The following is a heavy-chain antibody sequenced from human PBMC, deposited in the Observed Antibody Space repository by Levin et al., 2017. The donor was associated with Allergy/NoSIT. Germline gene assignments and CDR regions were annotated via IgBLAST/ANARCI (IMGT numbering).Heavy chain of an antibody. CDR1: GFTFSDYY. V-gene: IGHV3-11*01. D-gene: IGHD3-3*01. CDR2: ISSSGSTI. CDR3: ARSRWRERYYDVWSGRPYLEADDYGMDV. Sequence: GESLKISCAASGFTFSDYYMSWIRQAPGKGLEWVSYISSSGSTIYYADSVKGRFTISRDNAKNSLYLQMNSLRAEDTAVYYCARSRWRERYYDVWSGRPYLEADDYGMDVWGQGTTVTVSS. J-gene: IGHJ6*02.